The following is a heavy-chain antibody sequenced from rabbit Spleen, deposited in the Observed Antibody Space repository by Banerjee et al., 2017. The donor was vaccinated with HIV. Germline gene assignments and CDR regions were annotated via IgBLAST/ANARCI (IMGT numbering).Heavy chain of an antibody. CDR2: IDSGSSGFT. CDR1: VVSFSSNYY. J-gene: IGHJ4*01. V-gene: IGHV1S45*01. Sequence: QEQLVVSGGGLIQPGGSLILTCKASVVSFSSNYYMCWVRQAPGKGLEWIACIDSGSSGFTYFASWAKGRFTISKTSSTTVTLQMTSLTAADTATYFCARNFDLWGPGTLVTVS. CDR3: ARNFDL.